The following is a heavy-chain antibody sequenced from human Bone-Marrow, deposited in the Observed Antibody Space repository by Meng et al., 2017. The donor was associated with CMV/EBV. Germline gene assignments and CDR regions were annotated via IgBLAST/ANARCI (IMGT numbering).Heavy chain of an antibody. CDR3: ARAVGSGSYGWFDP. CDR2: ISAYNGNT. V-gene: IGHV1-18*01. J-gene: IGHJ5*02. Sequence: VQRVQSGAEVKKPGASVKVSWKASGYNFTSYGISWVRQASGQGLEWMGWISAYNGNTNYAQKLQGRVTMTTDTSTSTAYMELRSLRSDDTAVYYCARAVGSGSYGWFDPWGQGTLVTVSS. CDR1: GYNFTSYG. D-gene: IGHD3-10*01.